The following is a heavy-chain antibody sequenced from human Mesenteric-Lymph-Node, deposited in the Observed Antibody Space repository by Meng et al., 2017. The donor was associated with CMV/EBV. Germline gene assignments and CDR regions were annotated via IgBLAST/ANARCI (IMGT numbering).Heavy chain of an antibody. V-gene: IGHV3-23*01. CDR1: GFTFNNYA. CDR3: ARDREGYYDFWSGYYTLGYFDY. J-gene: IGHJ4*02. D-gene: IGHD3-3*01. CDR2: ISGTGGTT. Sequence: ETLSLTCAASGFTFNNYAMTWVRQAPGKGLEWVSTISGTGGTTYYADSVRGRFTISRDDSRNTLYLQMNSLRAEDTAVYYCARDREGYYDFWSGYYTLGYFDYWGQGTLVTVSS.